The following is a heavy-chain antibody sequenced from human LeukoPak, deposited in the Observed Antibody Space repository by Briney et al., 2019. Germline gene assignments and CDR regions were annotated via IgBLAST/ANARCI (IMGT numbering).Heavy chain of an antibody. CDR2: LYVNENR. Sequence: GGSLRLSCAVSGPIVSTNYMSWVRQAPGKGLEWISILYVNENRYYADSVKGRFTISRDNAKNSLYLQMNSLRAEDTAVYYCARDHLNPRYYFDYWGQGTLVTVSS. V-gene: IGHV3-53*01. CDR3: ARDHLNPRYYFDY. CDR1: GPIVSTNY. J-gene: IGHJ4*02.